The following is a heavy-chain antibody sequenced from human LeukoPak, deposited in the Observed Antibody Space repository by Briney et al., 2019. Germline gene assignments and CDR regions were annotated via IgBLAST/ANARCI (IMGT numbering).Heavy chain of an antibody. CDR3: ARDLSYDFWSGYFGNDY. J-gene: IGHJ4*02. V-gene: IGHV3-21*01. D-gene: IGHD3-3*01. CDR2: ISSSSSYM. Sequence: GGSLRLSCAASGFTFSSYSMNWVRQAPGKGLEWVSSISSSSSYMYYADSVKGRFTISRDNAKNSLYLQMNSLRAEDTAVYYCARDLSYDFWSGYFGNDYWGQGTLVTVSS. CDR1: GFTFSSYS.